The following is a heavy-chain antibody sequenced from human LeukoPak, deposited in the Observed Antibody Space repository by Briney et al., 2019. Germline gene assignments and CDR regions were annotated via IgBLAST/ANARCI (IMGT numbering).Heavy chain of an antibody. J-gene: IGHJ4*02. CDR3: ARHVVALGFDY. CDR1: GFTFSSYE. CDR2: ISSSGSTI. D-gene: IGHD3-22*01. V-gene: IGHV3-48*03. Sequence: QPGGSLRLSCAASGFTFSSYEMNWVRQAPGKGLEWVSYISSSGSTIYYADSVKGRFTISRDNAKNSLYLQMNSLRAEDTAVYYCARHVVALGFDYWGQGTLVTVSS.